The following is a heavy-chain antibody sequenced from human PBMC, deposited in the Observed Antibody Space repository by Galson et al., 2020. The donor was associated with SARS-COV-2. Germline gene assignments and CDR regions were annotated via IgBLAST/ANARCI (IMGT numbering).Heavy chain of an antibody. CDR3: ARESSLWLPYYFDF. D-gene: IGHD5-18*01. CDR2: ISFSGSMT. CDR1: GFTFSDFY. J-gene: IGHJ4*02. V-gene: IGHV3-11*01. Sequence: KIGESLKISCAASGFTFSDFYLTWIRQAPGKGLEWLSSISFSGSMTYYADSVKGRFTISRDNAKSSLYLQMDSLRTEDTAVYYCARESSLWLPYYFDFWGQGTLVTVSS.